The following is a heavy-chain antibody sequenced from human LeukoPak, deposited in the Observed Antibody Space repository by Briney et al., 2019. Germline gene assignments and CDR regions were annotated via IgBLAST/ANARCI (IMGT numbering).Heavy chain of an antibody. V-gene: IGHV3-21*01. CDR1: GFTFSSYS. CDR2: ISSSSSYI. J-gene: IGHJ4*02. D-gene: IGHD6-13*01. Sequence: GGSLRLSCAASGFTFSSYSMNWVRQAPGKGLEWVSSISSSSSYIYYADSVKGRFTISRDNAKNSLYLQMNSLRAEDTAVYYCARGSSSWYLSGLFDYWGQGTLVTVSS. CDR3: ARGSSSWYLSGLFDY.